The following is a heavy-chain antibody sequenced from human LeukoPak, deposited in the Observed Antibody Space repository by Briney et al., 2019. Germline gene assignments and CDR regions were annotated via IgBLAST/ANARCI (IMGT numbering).Heavy chain of an antibody. Sequence: KPSETLSLTCTVSGGSISSGDYYWSWIRQPPGKGLEWIGYIYYSGSTYYNPSLKSRVTISVDTSKNQFSLKLSSVTAADTAVYYCARIKWLQRNFDYWGQGTLVTVSS. CDR2: IYYSGST. CDR3: ARIKWLQRNFDY. D-gene: IGHD5-12*01. V-gene: IGHV4-30-4*01. J-gene: IGHJ4*02. CDR1: GGSISSGDYY.